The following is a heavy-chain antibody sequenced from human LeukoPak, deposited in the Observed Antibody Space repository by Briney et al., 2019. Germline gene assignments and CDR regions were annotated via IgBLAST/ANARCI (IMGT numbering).Heavy chain of an antibody. CDR3: SRVNGRLIRGVITSPYYFDY. V-gene: IGHV3-49*04. D-gene: IGHD3-10*01. CDR1: GFPFGDFA. CDR2: IRNKPYGETT. Sequence: GGSLRLSCTGSGFPFGDFAVTWVRQAPGKGREWVGFIRNKPYGETTEYAASVEGRFTISRDDSKNIAYLHMNSLKSEDTAVYYCSRVNGRLIRGVITSPYYFDYWGQGTLDTVSS. J-gene: IGHJ4*02.